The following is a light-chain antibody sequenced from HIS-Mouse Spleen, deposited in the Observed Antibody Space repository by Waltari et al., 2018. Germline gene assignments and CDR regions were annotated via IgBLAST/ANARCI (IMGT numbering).Light chain of an antibody. CDR3: QQRSNWLYT. CDR1: QSVSSY. CDR2: DAS. V-gene: IGKV3-11*01. Sequence: EIVLTQSPATLSLSPGDRATLSCRASQSVSSYLAWYQQKPGQAPRLLIYDASNRATGIPDRFSGSGSGTDFTLTISSLEPEDFAVYYCQQRSNWLYTFGQGTKLEIK. J-gene: IGKJ2*01.